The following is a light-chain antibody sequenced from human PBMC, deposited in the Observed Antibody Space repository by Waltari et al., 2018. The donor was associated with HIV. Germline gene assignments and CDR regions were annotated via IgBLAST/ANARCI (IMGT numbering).Light chain of an antibody. V-gene: IGLV2-11*01. CDR2: DVT. J-gene: IGLJ3*02. CDR3: CSYAGNYAWV. Sequence: QSALTQPRSVSGSPGQSVTISCTGTSSDVGAYKFVSWYQQHPGKAPKLLIYDVTTRPSGFPDRFSGSKSGNSASLIISGLQAGDEAHYFCCSYAGNYAWVFGGGTKLTVL. CDR1: SSDVGAYKF.